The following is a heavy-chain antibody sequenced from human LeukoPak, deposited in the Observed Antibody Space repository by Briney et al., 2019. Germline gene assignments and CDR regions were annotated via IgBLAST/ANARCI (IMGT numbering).Heavy chain of an antibody. Sequence: SETLSLTCAVSGGSFSGYYWSWIRPPPGKGLEWIGEINHSGSTNYNPSLKSRVTISVDTSKNQFSLKLSSVTAADTAVYYCARGRTTYDYWGQGTLVTVSS. CDR3: ARGRTTYDY. J-gene: IGHJ4*02. V-gene: IGHV4-34*01. D-gene: IGHD4-17*01. CDR1: GGSFSGYY. CDR2: INHSGST.